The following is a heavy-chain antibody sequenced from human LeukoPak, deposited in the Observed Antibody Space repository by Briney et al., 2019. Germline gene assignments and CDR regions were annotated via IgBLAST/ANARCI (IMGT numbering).Heavy chain of an antibody. CDR2: IYLNGRA. V-gene: IGHV3-66*01. D-gene: IGHD3-22*01. CDR3: AKDRPDYDRGYNRFDP. Sequence: GGSLRLSCAASGFAVSSKYMNWVRQAPGKGLEWVTVIYLNGRADYADSVKGRFTISSDNSKNTVYLQMNSLKDEDTAVYYCAKDRPDYDRGYNRFDPWGQGTLVTVSS. J-gene: IGHJ5*02. CDR1: GFAVSSKY.